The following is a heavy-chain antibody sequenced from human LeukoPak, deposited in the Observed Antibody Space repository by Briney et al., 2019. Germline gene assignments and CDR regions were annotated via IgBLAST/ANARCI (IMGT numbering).Heavy chain of an antibody. Sequence: SETLSLTCTVSGVSISSYYWTWIRQPPGKGLEWIGYLSYSGSPNYNPSLKSRATISVDMSKKHFFLDLSSVTAADTAVYYCARAVHYSGTSYQYTGGYYYFDFWGQGTLVTVSS. V-gene: IGHV4-59*01. CDR2: LSYSGSP. J-gene: IGHJ4*02. D-gene: IGHD3-10*01. CDR3: ARAVHYSGTSYQYTGGYYYFDF. CDR1: GVSISSYY.